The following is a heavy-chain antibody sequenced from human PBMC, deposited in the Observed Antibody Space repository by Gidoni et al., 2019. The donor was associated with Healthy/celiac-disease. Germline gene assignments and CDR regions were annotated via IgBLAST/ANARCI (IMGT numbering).Heavy chain of an antibody. Sequence: QVQLVESGGGVVQPGRSLRLSCAASGFTFSSYGMHWVRQAPGKGLEWVAVIWYDGSNKYYADSVKGRFTISRDNSKNTLYLQMNSLRAEDTAVYYCARYCSSTSCQTNFDYWGQGTLVTVSS. CDR1: GFTFSSYG. CDR2: IWYDGSNK. CDR3: ARYCSSTSCQTNFDY. V-gene: IGHV3-33*01. J-gene: IGHJ4*02. D-gene: IGHD2-2*01.